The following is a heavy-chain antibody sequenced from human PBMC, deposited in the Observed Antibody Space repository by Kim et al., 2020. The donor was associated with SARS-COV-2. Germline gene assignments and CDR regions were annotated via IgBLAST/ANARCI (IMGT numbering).Heavy chain of an antibody. J-gene: IGHJ4*02. D-gene: IGHD3-10*01. V-gene: IGHV3-30*02. Sequence: NKYYADSVKGRFTISRDNSKNTLYLQMNSLRAEDTAVYYCAKDRDLYFDYGGQGTLVTVSS. CDR2: NK. CDR3: AKDRDLYFDY.